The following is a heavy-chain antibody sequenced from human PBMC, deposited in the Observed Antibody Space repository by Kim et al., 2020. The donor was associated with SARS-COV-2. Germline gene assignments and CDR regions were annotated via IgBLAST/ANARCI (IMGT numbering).Heavy chain of an antibody. J-gene: IGHJ4*02. CDR3: ARALGYTSGHVGGDY. Sequence: SETLSLTCAVYGGSFSGYYWSWIRQPPGKGLEWIGEINRSGSTNYNPSLKSRITISVDTSKNQFSLKLSSVTAADTSMYYCARALGYTSGHVGGDYWGQG. CDR1: GGSFSGYY. CDR2: INRSGST. D-gene: IGHD5-18*01. V-gene: IGHV4-34*01.